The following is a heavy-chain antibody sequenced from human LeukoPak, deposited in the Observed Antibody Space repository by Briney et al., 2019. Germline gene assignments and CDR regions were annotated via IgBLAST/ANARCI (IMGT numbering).Heavy chain of an antibody. CDR2: IYYSGST. CDR1: GGSISSYY. Sequence: SETLSLTCTASGGSISSYYWSWIRQPPGKGLEWIGYIYYSGSTNYNPSLKSRVTISVDTSKNQFSLKLSSVTAADTAVYYCARGFQLLYWFDPWGQGTLVTVSS. D-gene: IGHD2-2*01. V-gene: IGHV4-59*01. J-gene: IGHJ5*02. CDR3: ARGFQLLYWFDP.